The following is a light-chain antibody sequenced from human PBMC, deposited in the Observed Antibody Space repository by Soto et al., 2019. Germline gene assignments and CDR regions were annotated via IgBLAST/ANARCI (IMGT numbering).Light chain of an antibody. CDR2: KVS. V-gene: IGKV2-30*01. Sequence: DVVVTQSPLSLTVAPGQPASITCKSSQSLVYIDGGILLSWSHQRPGQSPRRLVYKVSNRDSGVPDRFSGSGSDTDFTLEIGRVEAEDVGVYYCMQGTHWPFTFGPGTKVDIK. J-gene: IGKJ3*01. CDR1: QSLVYIDGGIL. CDR3: MQGTHWPFT.